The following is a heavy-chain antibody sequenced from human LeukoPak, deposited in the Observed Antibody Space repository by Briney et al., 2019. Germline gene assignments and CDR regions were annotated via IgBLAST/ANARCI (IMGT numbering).Heavy chain of an antibody. J-gene: IGHJ3*02. CDR2: IYYSVST. V-gene: IGHV4-30-4*07. Sequence: SETLSLTCAVSGGSISSGGYSWSWIRQPPGKGLEWIGYIYYSVSTYYNPSLKSRVTISVDTSKNQFSLKLSSVTAADTAVYYCARGPYSYDSSGALDIWGQGTMVTVSS. D-gene: IGHD3-22*01. CDR1: GGSISSGGYS. CDR3: ARGPYSYDSSGALDI.